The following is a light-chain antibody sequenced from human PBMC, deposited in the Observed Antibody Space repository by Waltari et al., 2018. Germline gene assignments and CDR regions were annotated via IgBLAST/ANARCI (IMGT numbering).Light chain of an antibody. V-gene: IGLV2-14*01. J-gene: IGLJ2*01. CDR2: DVS. CDR1: SSDVGVLKY. Sequence: QSALTQPDSVSGSPGQSITISCTGTSSDVGVLKYVSWYQQHPGKAPKVLIYDVSNRASGVPNRFSGSKSGNSAALTISGLQAEDEADYYCSSYTSSTTGIFGGGTRLTVL. CDR3: SSYTSSTTGI.